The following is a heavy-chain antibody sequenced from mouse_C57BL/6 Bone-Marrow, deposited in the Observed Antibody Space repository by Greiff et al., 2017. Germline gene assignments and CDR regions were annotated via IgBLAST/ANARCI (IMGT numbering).Heavy chain of an antibody. J-gene: IGHJ1*03. Sequence: QVQLKQSGAELARPGASVKLSCKASGYTFTSYGISWVKQRTGQGLEWIGEIYPRSGNTYYNEKFKGKATLTADKSSSTAYMALRSLTSEDSAVYFCARDYYGSSYGWYFDVWGTGTTVTVSS. CDR2: IYPRSGNT. D-gene: IGHD1-1*01. CDR1: GYTFTSYG. V-gene: IGHV1-81*01. CDR3: ARDYYGSSYGWYFDV.